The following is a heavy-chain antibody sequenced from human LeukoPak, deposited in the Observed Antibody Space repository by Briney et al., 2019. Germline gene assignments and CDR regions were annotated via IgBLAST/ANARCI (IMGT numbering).Heavy chain of an antibody. Sequence: GGSLRLSCAASGFTFSSYWMSWVRQAPGKGLEWVANIKQDGSEKYYVDSVKGRFTLSRDNAKNSLYLQMNSLRAEDTAVYYCASWAGNTQSDSWSGPFDYWGQGSLVTVSS. V-gene: IGHV3-7*01. J-gene: IGHJ4*02. CDR3: ASWAGNTQSDSWSGPFDY. CDR1: GFTFSSYW. CDR2: IKQDGSEK. D-gene: IGHD3-3*01.